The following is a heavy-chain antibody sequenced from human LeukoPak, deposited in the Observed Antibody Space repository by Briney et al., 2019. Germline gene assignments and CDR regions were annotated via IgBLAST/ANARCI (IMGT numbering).Heavy chain of an antibody. CDR2: ISSSGKA. CDR1: GGSITTTDFD. Sequence: PSETLSLTCAVSGGSITTTDFDWAWIRQPPGQGFEWIATISSSGKAYYYPSLMSRVTISVDTSENQFSLDVTSVTAADTGLFYCARFKGGTGFDYWGRGILVIVS. V-gene: IGHV4-39*01. D-gene: IGHD1-26*01. CDR3: ARFKGGTGFDY. J-gene: IGHJ4*02.